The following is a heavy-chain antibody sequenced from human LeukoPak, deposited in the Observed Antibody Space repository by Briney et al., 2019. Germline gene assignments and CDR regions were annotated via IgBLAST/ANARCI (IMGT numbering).Heavy chain of an antibody. Sequence: GGSLRLSCAASGFTFIDYDMHWVRQVIGKGLEWVSAIGIRGDTHYSGSVKGRFTISRENAESSLYLQMNSLRAEDTAVYYCAKGEDGFEYYYYMDAWGEGTTVTVSS. CDR1: GFTFIDYD. J-gene: IGHJ6*03. CDR3: AKGEDGFEYYYYMDA. CDR2: IGIRGDT. V-gene: IGHV3-13*01. D-gene: IGHD6-6*01.